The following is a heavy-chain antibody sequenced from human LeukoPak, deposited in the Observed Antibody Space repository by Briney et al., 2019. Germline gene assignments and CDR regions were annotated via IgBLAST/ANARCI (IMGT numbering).Heavy chain of an antibody. CDR2: INWYGGRT. D-gene: IGHD6-13*01. J-gene: IGHJ4*02. CDR3: ARDQGGTGSWYEGEGY. CDR1: EFTFDDYG. Sequence: PGGSLRLSCAASEFTFDDYGMSWVRQAPGKGLEWVSGINWYGGRTVYVDSVKGRFTISRDNAKNSLYLQMNSLRAEDTALYYCARDQGGTGSWYEGEGYWGQGTLVTVSS. V-gene: IGHV3-20*04.